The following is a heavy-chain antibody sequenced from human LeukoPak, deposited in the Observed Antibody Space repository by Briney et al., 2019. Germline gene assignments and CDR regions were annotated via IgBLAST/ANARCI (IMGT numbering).Heavy chain of an antibody. D-gene: IGHD3-9*01. CDR1: GFTFSSYS. CDR2: ISSSSSTI. J-gene: IGHJ3*02. Sequence: GGSLRLSCAASGFTFSSYSMTWVRQAPGKGLEWVSYISSSSSTISYADSVKGRFTISRDNAKNSLYLQMNSLRAEDTAVYYCARDGDYDILTGYLNGDAFDIWGQGTMVTVSS. CDR3: ARDGDYDILTGYLNGDAFDI. V-gene: IGHV3-48*01.